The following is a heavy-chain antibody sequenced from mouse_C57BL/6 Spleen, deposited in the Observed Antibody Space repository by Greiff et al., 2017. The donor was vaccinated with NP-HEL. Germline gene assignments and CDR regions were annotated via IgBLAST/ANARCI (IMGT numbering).Heavy chain of an antibody. J-gene: IGHJ2*01. CDR2: ISSGSSTI. CDR1: GFTFSDYG. V-gene: IGHV5-17*01. D-gene: IGHD1-1*01. CDR3: AKGYYGSIYYFDY. Sequence: EVQVVESGGGLVKPGGSLKLSCAASGFTFSDYGMHWVRQAPEKGLEWVAYISSGSSTIYYADTVKGRFTISRDNAKNTLFLQMTSLRSEDTSKYYCAKGYYGSIYYFDYWGQGTTLTVSS.